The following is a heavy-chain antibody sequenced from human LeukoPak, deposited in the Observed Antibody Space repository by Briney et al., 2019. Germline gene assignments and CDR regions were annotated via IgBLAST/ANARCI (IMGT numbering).Heavy chain of an antibody. Sequence: ASVKVSCKASGYTFTGYHIHWVRQAPGQGLEWMGWINPNSGGTYYAQKFQGRVTMTRDTSISTAYMELSRLRSDDTAVYYCARDGSLRAYYYGSGSYYRFDYWGQGTLVTVSS. CDR1: GYTFTGYH. CDR3: ARDGSLRAYYYGSGSYYRFDY. V-gene: IGHV1-2*02. CDR2: INPNSGGT. D-gene: IGHD3-10*01. J-gene: IGHJ4*02.